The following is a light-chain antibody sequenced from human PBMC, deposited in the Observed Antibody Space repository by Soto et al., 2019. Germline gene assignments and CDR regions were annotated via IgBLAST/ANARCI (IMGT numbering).Light chain of an antibody. CDR1: SSDVGGFNY. CDR3: SSYTRSGTRV. CDR2: DVT. V-gene: IGLV2-14*01. J-gene: IGLJ3*02. Sequence: QSALTQPASVSASPGQSITISCTGTSSDVGGFNYVSWYQQHPGKVPRVIIYDVTNRPSGVSNRFSGSKSGNTASLTISGLQAEDEADYYCSSYTRSGTRVFGGGTKLTVI.